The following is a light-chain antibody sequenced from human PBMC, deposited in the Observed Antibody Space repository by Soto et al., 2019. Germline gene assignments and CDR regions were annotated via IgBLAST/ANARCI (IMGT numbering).Light chain of an antibody. CDR3: QQYYVDSWT. CDR1: QSLGGN. CDR2: RAS. Sequence: EIVMTQSPATLAVSPGDTATLSCRASQSLGGNLAWYQQKPGQGPRLLIFRASSRATGVPARFSASGSGTEFTLTISGLQSEDFAIYYCQQYYVDSWTFGQGTKVDIK. J-gene: IGKJ1*01. V-gene: IGKV3-15*01.